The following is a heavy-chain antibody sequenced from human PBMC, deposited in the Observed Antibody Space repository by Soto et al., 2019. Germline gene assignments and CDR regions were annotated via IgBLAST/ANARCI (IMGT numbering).Heavy chain of an antibody. J-gene: IGHJ4*02. D-gene: IGHD3-22*01. CDR2: IIPIFGTA. V-gene: IGHV1-69*01. Sequence: QVQLVQSGAEVKKPGSSVKVSCKASGGTFSSYAISWVRQAPGQGLEWMGGIIPIFGTANYAQKLQGRVTITADESTNTAYMELSSLRSEDTAVYYCTRDRGRRYNDGRGYYYSAYWGQGTLVTVSS. CDR3: TRDRGRRYNDGRGYYYSAY. CDR1: GGTFSSYA.